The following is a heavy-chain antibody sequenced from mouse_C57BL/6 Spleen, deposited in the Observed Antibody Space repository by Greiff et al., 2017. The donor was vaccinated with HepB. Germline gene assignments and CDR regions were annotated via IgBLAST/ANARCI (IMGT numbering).Heavy chain of an antibody. V-gene: IGHV1-18*01. Sequence: EVQLQESGPELVKPGASVKIPCKASGYTFTDYNMDWVKQSHGKSLEWIGDINPNNGGTIYNQKFKGKATLTVDKSSSTAYMELRSLTSEDTAVYYCASADHYYGSSPYWYFDVWGTGTTVTVSS. D-gene: IGHD1-1*01. CDR2: INPNNGGT. CDR1: GYTFTDYN. J-gene: IGHJ1*03. CDR3: ASADHYYGSSPYWYFDV.